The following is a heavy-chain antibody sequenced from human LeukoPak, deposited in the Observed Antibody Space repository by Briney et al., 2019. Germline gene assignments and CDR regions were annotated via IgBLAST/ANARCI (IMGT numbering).Heavy chain of an antibody. D-gene: IGHD3-22*01. CDR3: ARGKSSGNQFDY. Sequence: SETLSLTCTVSGGSISSGDYYWNWIRHHPEKGLEWIVYIYYSGSTYYNPSLKSRVTISVDTSKNQFSLKLSSVTAADTAVYYCARGKSSGNQFDYWGQGTLVTVSS. CDR2: IYYSGST. J-gene: IGHJ4*02. V-gene: IGHV4-31*03. CDR1: GGSISSGDYY.